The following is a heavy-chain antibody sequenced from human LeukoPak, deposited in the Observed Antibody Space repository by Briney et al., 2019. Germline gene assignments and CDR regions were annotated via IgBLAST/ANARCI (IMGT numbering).Heavy chain of an antibody. CDR1: GASISGYY. CDR3: ARHEVKDLYSGSWSYLDY. D-gene: IGHD6-13*01. CDR2: IYYSGST. J-gene: IGHJ4*02. V-gene: IGHV4-59*08. Sequence: SETLSLTCTVSGASISGYYWSWIRQPPGKGLEWIGYIYYSGSTNYNPSLKSRVTLSVDTSKNQFSLKLSSVTAADTAVYYCARHEVKDLYSGSWSYLDYWGQGTLVTVSS.